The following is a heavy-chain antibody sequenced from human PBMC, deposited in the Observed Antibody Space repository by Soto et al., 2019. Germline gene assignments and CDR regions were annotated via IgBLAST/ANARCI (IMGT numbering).Heavy chain of an antibody. CDR1: GGSFSGYY. Sequence: SSETLSLTCAVYGGSFSGYYWSWIRQPPGKGLEWIGEINHSGSTNYNPSLKSRVTISVDTSKNQFSLKLSSVTAADTAVYYCAKTYYYDSSGYYSRFDAFDIWGQGIMVTVSS. D-gene: IGHD3-22*01. CDR3: AKTYYYDSSGYYSRFDAFDI. CDR2: INHSGST. J-gene: IGHJ3*02. V-gene: IGHV4-34*01.